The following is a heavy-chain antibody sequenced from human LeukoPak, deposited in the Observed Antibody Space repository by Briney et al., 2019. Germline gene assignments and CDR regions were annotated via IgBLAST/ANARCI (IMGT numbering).Heavy chain of an antibody. D-gene: IGHD6-19*01. V-gene: IGHV3-23*01. CDR2: ITGSGGYA. CDR3: AKAGGSAWYYFDY. CDR1: GFTFSGFA. Sequence: GGSLRLSCAASGFTFSGFAMSWVRRTPGKGLEWVSGITGSGGYAYYADSVKGRFTISRDNSQNTLYLQVNSLRAEDTAIYYCAKAGGSAWYYFDYWGQGTLVTVSS. J-gene: IGHJ4*02.